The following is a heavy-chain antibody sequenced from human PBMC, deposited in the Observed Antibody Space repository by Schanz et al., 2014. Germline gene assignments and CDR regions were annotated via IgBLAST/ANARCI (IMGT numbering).Heavy chain of an antibody. CDR3: AKDAPYPFDL. V-gene: IGHV3-23*04. CDR1: GFSVGNKY. J-gene: IGHJ2*01. Sequence: EVQLVESGGGLIQPGGSLRLSCAASGFSVGNKYMNWVRQARGKGLEWVSAMNESHSTIYYADSVRGRFTISRDNAKNTLYLQMNSLRAEDTAIYYCAKDAPYPFDLWGRGTLITVSS. CDR2: MNESHSTI.